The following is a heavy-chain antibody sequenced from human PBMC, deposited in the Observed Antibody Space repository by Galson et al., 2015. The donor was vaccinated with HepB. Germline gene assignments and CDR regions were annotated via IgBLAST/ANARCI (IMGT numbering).Heavy chain of an antibody. V-gene: IGHV5-51*01. D-gene: IGHD7-27*01. Sequence: QSGAEVKEPGESLKISCKASGYIFTNYWIGWVRHMPGKGLEWMGRIYPGDSDTTYSPSFQGQVTISADKSIGTAYLQSNSLKASDTAIYYCARRGWGSSFWYFDLWGHGTLVTVSS. J-gene: IGHJ2*01. CDR3: ARRGWGSSFWYFDL. CDR2: IYPGDSDT. CDR1: GYIFTNYW.